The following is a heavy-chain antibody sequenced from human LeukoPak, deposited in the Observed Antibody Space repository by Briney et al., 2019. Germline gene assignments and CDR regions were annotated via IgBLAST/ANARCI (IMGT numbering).Heavy chain of an antibody. D-gene: IGHD3-10*01. J-gene: IGHJ4*02. CDR3: ARGGYGSGSYLGY. Sequence: PSETLSLTCTVSGGSISTYYWSWIRQPPGKGLEWIGFIYYGGSTNYNPSLKTRGTFSMDTSKNHFSLKLTSLTAADTAVYYCARGGYGSGSYLGYWGQGTLVTVST. CDR1: GGSISTYY. CDR2: IYYGGST. V-gene: IGHV4-59*01.